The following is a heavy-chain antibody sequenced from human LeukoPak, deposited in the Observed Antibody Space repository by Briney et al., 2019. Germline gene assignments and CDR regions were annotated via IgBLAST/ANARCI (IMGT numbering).Heavy chain of an antibody. CDR1: GFTFSSYG. J-gene: IGHJ4*02. CDR3: AKAETKYYYDSSGGIDY. D-gene: IGHD3-22*01. V-gene: IGHV3-30*02. CDR2: IRYDGSNK. Sequence: GGSPRLSCAASGFTFSSYGMHWVRQAPGKGLEWVAFIRYDGSNKYYADSVKGRFTISRDNSKNTLYLQMNSLRAEDTAVYYCAKAETKYYYDSSGGIDYWGQGTLVTVSS.